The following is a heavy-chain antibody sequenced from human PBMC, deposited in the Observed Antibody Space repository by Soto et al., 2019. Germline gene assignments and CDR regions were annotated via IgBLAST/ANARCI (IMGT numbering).Heavy chain of an antibody. J-gene: IGHJ4*02. CDR1: GDSVSSNSAA. V-gene: IGHV6-1*01. CDR2: TYYRSKWYN. CDR3: ARGSEQELGDPWYFDY. D-gene: IGHD1-7*01. Sequence: PSPTLSLTCAISGDSVSSNSAAWNWIRQSPSRGLEWLGRTYYRSKWYNDYAVSVKSRITINPDTSKNQFSLQLNSVTPEDTAVYYCARGSEQELGDPWYFDYWGQGTLVTVSS.